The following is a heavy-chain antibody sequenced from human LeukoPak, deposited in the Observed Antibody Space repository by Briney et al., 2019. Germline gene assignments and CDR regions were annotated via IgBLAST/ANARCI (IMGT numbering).Heavy chain of an antibody. Sequence: GGSPRLSCAASGFTFSSYSMNWVRQAPGKGLEWVSSISSSSSYIYYADSVKGRFTISRDNAKNSLYLQMNSLRAEDTAVYYCARDYDFWSGYLGYWGQGTLVTVSS. D-gene: IGHD3-3*01. CDR2: ISSSSSYI. CDR3: ARDYDFWSGYLGY. J-gene: IGHJ4*02. V-gene: IGHV3-21*01. CDR1: GFTFSSYS.